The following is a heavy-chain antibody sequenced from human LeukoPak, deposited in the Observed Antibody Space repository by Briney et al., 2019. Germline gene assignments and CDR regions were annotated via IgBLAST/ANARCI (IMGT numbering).Heavy chain of an antibody. CDR2: ISSSSSTI. CDR1: GFTFSDYY. J-gene: IGHJ4*02. Sequence: GGSLRLSCAAYGFTFSDYYMSWIRQAPGKGLEWVSYISSSSSTIYYADSVKGRFTISRDNAKNSLYLQMNSLRAEDTAVYYCARDLSWELPDYWGQGTLVTVSS. D-gene: IGHD1-26*01. CDR3: ARDLSWELPDY. V-gene: IGHV3-11*01.